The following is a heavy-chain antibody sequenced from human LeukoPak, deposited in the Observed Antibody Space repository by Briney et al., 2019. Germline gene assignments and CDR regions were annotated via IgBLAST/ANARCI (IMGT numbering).Heavy chain of an antibody. CDR1: GFTFSSYS. Sequence: PGGSPRLSCAASGFTFSSYSMNWVRQAPGKGLEWVSSVSSSSTYIYYADSVKGRFTISRDNAKNSLYLQMNSLRAEDTAVYYCARGLIPWFGGQGTLVTVSS. J-gene: IGHJ4*02. CDR2: VSSSSTYI. V-gene: IGHV3-21*01. CDR3: ARGLIPWF. D-gene: IGHD3-10*01.